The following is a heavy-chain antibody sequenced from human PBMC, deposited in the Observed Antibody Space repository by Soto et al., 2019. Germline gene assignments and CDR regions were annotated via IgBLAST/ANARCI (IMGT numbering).Heavy chain of an antibody. CDR3: ARDMTRTVVPYFDF. CDR2: IIPISGAA. D-gene: IGHD1-7*01. Sequence: GASVKVSCKASGGTFSNYVVNWVRQAPGQGLEWMGRIIPISGAANYAQKFRGRVTITADKSTSTSYMELSSLRSEDTAVYYCARDMTRTVVPYFDFWGQGTLVTVSS. V-gene: IGHV1-69*06. CDR1: GGTFSNYV. J-gene: IGHJ4*02.